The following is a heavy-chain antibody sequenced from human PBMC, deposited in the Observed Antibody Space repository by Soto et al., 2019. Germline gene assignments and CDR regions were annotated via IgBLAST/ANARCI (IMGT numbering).Heavy chain of an antibody. CDR1: GGSISSSSYY. J-gene: IGHJ4*02. Sequence: QLQLQESGPGLVKPSETLSLTCTVSGGSISSSSYYWGWIRQPPGKGLEWIGSIYYSGSTYYNPSLKSRVTISVDTSKNQFSLKLSSVTAADTAVYYCARQGEEGSGSAHFDYWGQGTLVTVSS. CDR3: ARQGEEGSGSAHFDY. D-gene: IGHD3-10*01. V-gene: IGHV4-39*01. CDR2: IYYSGST.